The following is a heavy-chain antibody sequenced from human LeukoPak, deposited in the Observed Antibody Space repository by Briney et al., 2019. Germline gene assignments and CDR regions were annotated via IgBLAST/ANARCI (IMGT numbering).Heavy chain of an antibody. Sequence: KPGASVKVSCKASGYTFTGYYMHWVRQAPGQGLEWMGWINPNSGGTNYAQKFQGRVTMTRDTSISTAYMELSRLRSDDTAVYYCASTRGRWDIVATISLDYWGQGTLVTVSS. V-gene: IGHV1-2*02. CDR1: GYTFTGYY. CDR3: ASTRGRWDIVATISLDY. D-gene: IGHD5-12*01. J-gene: IGHJ4*02. CDR2: INPNSGGT.